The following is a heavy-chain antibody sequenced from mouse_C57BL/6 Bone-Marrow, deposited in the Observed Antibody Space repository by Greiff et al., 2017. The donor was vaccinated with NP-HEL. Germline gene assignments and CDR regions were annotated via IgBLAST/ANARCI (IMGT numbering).Heavy chain of an antibody. CDR1: GYTFTSYW. CDR2: IDPSDSYT. J-gene: IGHJ1*03. CDR3: ARNLDLRCHGDWYFDV. Sequence: QVQLQQPGAELVKPGASVTLSCKASGYTFTSYWMQWVKQRPGQGLEWIGEIDPSDSYTNYNQKFKGQATLTVDTSSSTAYMQLSNLTSKDSAGYYGARNLDLRCHGDWYFDVGGRGTAVTVSS. D-gene: IGHD2-1*01. V-gene: IGHV1-50*01.